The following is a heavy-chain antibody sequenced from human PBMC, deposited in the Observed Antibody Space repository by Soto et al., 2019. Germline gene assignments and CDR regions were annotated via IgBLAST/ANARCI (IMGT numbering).Heavy chain of an antibody. J-gene: IGHJ4*02. CDR3: AKEDTSSGSLDY. CDR2: ISDSGATT. Sequence: GSLRLSCAASGFPFGENAMSWVRQAPGKGLEWGSGISDSGATTYYADSVRGRFTISRDNSKKTLYLQMKSLRAEDSASYYCAKEDTSSGSLDYWGQGALVTVSS. V-gene: IGHV3-23*01. D-gene: IGHD6-19*01. CDR1: GFPFGENA.